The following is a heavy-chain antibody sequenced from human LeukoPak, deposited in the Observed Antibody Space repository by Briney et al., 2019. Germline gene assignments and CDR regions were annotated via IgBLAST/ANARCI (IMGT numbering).Heavy chain of an antibody. CDR1: GFTFSSYS. J-gene: IGHJ4*02. V-gene: IGHV3-21*01. Sequence: GGSLRLSCAASGFTFSSYSMNWVRQAPGKGLEWVSSISSSGNDIYYADSVKGRFTISRDNAKNSVFLQMSSLRAEDTNVYYCARDKQSSGWYYFDYWGQGALVAVSS. CDR2: ISSSGNDI. CDR3: ARDKQSSGWYYFDY. D-gene: IGHD6-19*01.